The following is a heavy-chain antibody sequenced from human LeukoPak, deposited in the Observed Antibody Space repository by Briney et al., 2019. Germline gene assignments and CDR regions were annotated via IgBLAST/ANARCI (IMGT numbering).Heavy chain of an antibody. CDR1: GFSFSSYA. J-gene: IGHJ4*02. Sequence: PGGSLRLSCTASGFSFSSYAMHWVRQAPGKGLEWVANMKEDGSEINYVDSVRGRFTISRDNARNSLYLQMNSLRVEDTAVYYCASEVVAQFDNWGQGTLVTVSS. D-gene: IGHD3-22*01. CDR3: ASEVVAQFDN. CDR2: MKEDGSEI. V-gene: IGHV3-7*03.